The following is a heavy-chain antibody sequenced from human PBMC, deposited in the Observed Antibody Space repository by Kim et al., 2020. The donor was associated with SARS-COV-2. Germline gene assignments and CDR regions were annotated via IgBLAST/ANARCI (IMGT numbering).Heavy chain of an antibody. Sequence: GGSLRLSCAASGFTFSSYSMNWVRQAPGKGLEWVSYISSSSSTIYYADSVKGRFTISRDNAKNSLYLQMNSLRDEDTAVYYCARMALLGSINWFDPWGQGTLVTVSS. D-gene: IGHD2-21*01. J-gene: IGHJ5*02. CDR1: GFTFSSYS. V-gene: IGHV3-48*02. CDR2: ISSSSSTI. CDR3: ARMALLGSINWFDP.